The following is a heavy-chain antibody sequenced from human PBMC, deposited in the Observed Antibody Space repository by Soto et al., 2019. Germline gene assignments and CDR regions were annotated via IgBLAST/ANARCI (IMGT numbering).Heavy chain of an antibody. V-gene: IGHV3-48*02. CDR3: ARRPDATIKDISYYYALDV. CDR2: ISSSSNTL. J-gene: IGHJ6*02. CDR1: GFTISPYN. Sequence: GGSLRLSCAASGFTISPYNMIWVRQAPGKGLQWVSYISSSSNTLYYGDSVRGRFAISRDNAKNSLYLQMNSLRDEDTAVYYCARRPDATIKDISYYYALDVWGQGTTVTVSS. D-gene: IGHD2-2*01.